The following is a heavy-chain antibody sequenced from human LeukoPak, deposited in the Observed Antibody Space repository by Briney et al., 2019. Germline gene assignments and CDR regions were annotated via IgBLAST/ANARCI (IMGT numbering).Heavy chain of an antibody. CDR2: IYHSGST. V-gene: IGHV4-4*02. CDR3: ARDNQDYGDYDWFDP. D-gene: IGHD4-17*01. J-gene: IGHJ5*02. Sequence: PSGTLSLTCAVSGGSISSSNWWSWVRQPPGKGLEWIGEIYHSGSTNYNPSLKSRVTISVDKSKNQFSLKLGSVTAADTAVYYCARDNQDYGDYDWFDPWGQGTLVTVSS. CDR1: GGSISSSNW.